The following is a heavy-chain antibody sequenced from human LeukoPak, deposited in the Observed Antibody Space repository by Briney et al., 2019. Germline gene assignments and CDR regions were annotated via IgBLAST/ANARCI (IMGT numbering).Heavy chain of an antibody. V-gene: IGHV4-34*01. J-gene: IGHJ5*02. CDR1: GGSFSGYY. CDR3: ARDGIFTRGSGSYLSLRWFDP. D-gene: IGHD3-10*01. Sequence: SETLSLTCAVYGGSFSGYYWSWIRQPPGKGLEWIGEINHSGSTNYNPSLKSRVTISVDTSKNQFSLKLSSVTAADTAVYYCARDGIFTRGSGSYLSLRWFDPWGQGTLVTVSS. CDR2: INHSGST.